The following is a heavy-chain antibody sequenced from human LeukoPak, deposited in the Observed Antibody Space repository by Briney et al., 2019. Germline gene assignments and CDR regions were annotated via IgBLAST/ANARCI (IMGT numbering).Heavy chain of an antibody. CDR1: GFTFSSYA. CDR3: AKDREYSSSSSFDY. D-gene: IGHD6-6*01. CDR2: ISWNSGSI. Sequence: GGSLRLSCAASGFTFSSYAMSWVRQAPGKGLEWVSGISWNSGSIGYADSVKGRFTISRDNAKNSLYLQMNSLRAEDTALYYCAKDREYSSSSSFDYWGQGTLVTVSS. J-gene: IGHJ4*02. V-gene: IGHV3-9*01.